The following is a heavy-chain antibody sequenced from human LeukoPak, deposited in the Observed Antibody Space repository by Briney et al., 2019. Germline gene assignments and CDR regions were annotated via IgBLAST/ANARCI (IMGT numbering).Heavy chain of an antibody. CDR3: ATPLGYCSSTSCYTDSDYYYYMDV. V-gene: IGHV1-2*02. CDR1: GDSFSDYY. Sequence: ASVKVSCKASGDSFSDYYIHWVRQAPGQGPEWMGWINLNTGGTNYAQKFDGRFSMTRDTSINTAFMELSSLRSEDTAVYYCATPLGYCSSTSCYTDSDYYYYMDVWGKGTTVTVSS. D-gene: IGHD2-2*02. J-gene: IGHJ6*03. CDR2: INLNTGGT.